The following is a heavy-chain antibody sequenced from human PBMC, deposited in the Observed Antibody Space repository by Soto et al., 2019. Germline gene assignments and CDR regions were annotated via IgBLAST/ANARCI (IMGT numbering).Heavy chain of an antibody. CDR2: IYYSGST. Sequence: QVQLQESGPGLVKPSETLSLTCTVSGGSISSYYWSWIRQPPGKGLEWIGYIYYSGSTNYNPSLXSXVXIXXDTSKNQFALKLSSVTAADTAVYYCARRWGGTFDYWGQGTLVTVSS. CDR1: GGSISSYY. CDR3: ARRWGGTFDY. D-gene: IGHD2-21*01. V-gene: IGHV4-59*01. J-gene: IGHJ4*02.